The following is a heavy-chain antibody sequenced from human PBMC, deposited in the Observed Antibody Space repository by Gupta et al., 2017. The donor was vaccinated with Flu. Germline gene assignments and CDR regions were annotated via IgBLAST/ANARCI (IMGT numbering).Heavy chain of an antibody. Sequence: EVQLVESGGGLVQPGGSLRLPCAASGFTFSRYWMHWVRQAPGKGLVWISRINTDGSTTNYADSVKDRFTISRDNAKNTLYLQMNSLRVEDTAVYYCARVPYSGYSTFDPWGQGTLVNVSS. V-gene: IGHV3-74*01. CDR2: INTDGSTT. J-gene: IGHJ5*02. CDR3: ARVPYSGYSTFDP. D-gene: IGHD4-11*01. CDR1: GFTFSRYW.